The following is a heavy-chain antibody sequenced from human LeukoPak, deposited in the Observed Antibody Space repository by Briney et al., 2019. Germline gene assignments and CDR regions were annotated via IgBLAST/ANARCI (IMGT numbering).Heavy chain of an antibody. J-gene: IGHJ4*02. CDR2: ISWNSGTI. D-gene: IGHD6-19*01. Sequence: GGSLRLSCAGSGFIFNNYAMHWVRQPPGKGLEWVSGISWNSGTIDYADSVRGRLTISRDNAKNSLYLQMDSLRVEDTAFYYCAKDNRRHYTSGPNPDSLHWGQGALVTVSS. CDR3: AKDNRRHYTSGPNPDSLH. CDR1: GFIFNNYA. V-gene: IGHV3-9*01.